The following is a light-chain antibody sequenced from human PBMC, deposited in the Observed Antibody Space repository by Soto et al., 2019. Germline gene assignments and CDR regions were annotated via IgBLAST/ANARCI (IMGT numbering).Light chain of an antibody. Sequence: QSVLTQPPSVSGAPGQRVTISCSGTSSNIGADYDVHWYQQLPGTAPKLLIFDYSIRPSGVPDRFSASKSGTSASLAITGLQAEDGADYYCQPYNSGLSASVFGGGTKLTVL. V-gene: IGLV1-40*01. CDR3: QPYNSGLSASV. CDR2: DYS. J-gene: IGLJ3*02. CDR1: SSNIGADYD.